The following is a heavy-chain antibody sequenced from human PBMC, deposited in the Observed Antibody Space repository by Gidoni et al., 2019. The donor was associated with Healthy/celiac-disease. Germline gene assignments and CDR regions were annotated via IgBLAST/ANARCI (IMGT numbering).Heavy chain of an antibody. CDR1: GYTFTSYA. V-gene: IGHV7-4-1*01. D-gene: IGHD3-22*01. CDR2: INTNTWNP. CDR3: AREGINYYDSSGYGPRGDYYYYGMDV. Sequence: QVQLVQSGSELKKPGASVKVSCKASGYTFTSYAMNWVRQAPGQGLEWMGWINTNTWNPTYAQGFTGRFVFSLDTSVSTAYLQICSLKAEDTAVYYCAREGINYYDSSGYGPRGDYYYYGMDVWGQGTTVTVSS. J-gene: IGHJ6*02.